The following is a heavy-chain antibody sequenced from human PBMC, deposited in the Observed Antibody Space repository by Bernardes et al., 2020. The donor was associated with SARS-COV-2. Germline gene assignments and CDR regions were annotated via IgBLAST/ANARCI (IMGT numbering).Heavy chain of an antibody. CDR3: ARDGQYHPIRPRYGMDV. Sequence: GGSLRLSCAASGFTFSSYGMHWVRQAPGKGLEWVAVIWYDGSNKYYADSVKGRFTISRDNSKNTLYLQMNSLRAEDTAVYYCARDGQYHPIRPRYGMDVWGQGTTVTVSS. D-gene: IGHD2-2*01. CDR1: GFTFSSYG. V-gene: IGHV3-33*01. J-gene: IGHJ6*02. CDR2: IWYDGSNK.